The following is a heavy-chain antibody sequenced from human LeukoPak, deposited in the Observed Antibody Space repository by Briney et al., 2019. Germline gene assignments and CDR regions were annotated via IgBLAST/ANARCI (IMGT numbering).Heavy chain of an antibody. Sequence: PSETLSLTCTVSGGSISSYYWSWFRQPAGKGLGWIGRIHTTGSTNYNPSLKSRVTMSEDTSKNQFSLKLSSVTAADTAVYYCARDEYYYDSGGYYLFDYWGQGTLVTVSS. J-gene: IGHJ4*02. CDR1: GGSISSYY. CDR3: ARDEYYYDSGGYYLFDY. CDR2: IHTTGST. V-gene: IGHV4-4*07. D-gene: IGHD3-22*01.